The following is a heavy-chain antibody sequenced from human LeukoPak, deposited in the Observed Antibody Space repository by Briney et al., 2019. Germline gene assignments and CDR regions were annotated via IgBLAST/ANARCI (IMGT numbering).Heavy chain of an antibody. CDR3: ARELHIVVVTAIVNWFDP. CDR1: GYTFTGYY. J-gene: IGHJ5*02. D-gene: IGHD2-21*02. Sequence: ASVKVSCKASGYTFTGYYMHWVRQAPGQGLEWMGWINPNSGGTNYAQKFQGRVTMTRDTSISTAYMELSRLRSDDTAVYYCARELHIVVVTAIVNWFDPWGQGTLVTVSS. V-gene: IGHV1-2*02. CDR2: INPNSGGT.